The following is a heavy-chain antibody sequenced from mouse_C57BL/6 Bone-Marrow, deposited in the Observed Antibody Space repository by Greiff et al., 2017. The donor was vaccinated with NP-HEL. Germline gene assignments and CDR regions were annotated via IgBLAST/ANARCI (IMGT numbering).Heavy chain of an antibody. CDR2: INPNYGTT. V-gene: IGHV1-39*01. CDR1: GYTFTDYN. Sequence: VQLQQSGAELVKPGASVKLSCKASGYTFTDYNMNWVKQSPGKGLEWIGVINPNYGTTSYNQKFKGKATLTVDQSSSTAYMQLNSLTSEDSAVYYCAEYYDGSPWYFDVWGKGTTVTVSS. J-gene: IGHJ1*03. CDR3: AEYYDGSPWYFDV. D-gene: IGHD1-1*01.